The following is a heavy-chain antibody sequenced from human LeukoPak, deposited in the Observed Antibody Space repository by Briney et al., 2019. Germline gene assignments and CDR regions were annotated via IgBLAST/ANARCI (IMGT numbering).Heavy chain of an antibody. Sequence: SETLSLTCAVYGGSFSGYYWSWIRQPPGKGLEWIGEINHSGSTNYNPSLKSRVTISVDTSKNQFSLKLSSVTAADTAVYYCARERRPYSSSWYPIERLYNWFDPWGQGTLVTVSS. V-gene: IGHV4-34*01. J-gene: IGHJ5*02. CDR1: GGSFSGYY. CDR2: INHSGST. D-gene: IGHD6-13*01. CDR3: ARERRPYSSSWYPIERLYNWFDP.